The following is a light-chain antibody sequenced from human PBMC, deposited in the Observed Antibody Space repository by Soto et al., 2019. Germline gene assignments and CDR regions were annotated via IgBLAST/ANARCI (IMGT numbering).Light chain of an antibody. Sequence: EIVMTQSPATLSVSPGERATLSCRASQSFSSNLAWYQQKPGQAPRRLLYGASTRATGIPARFSGSGSGREFSAKISSMQPEDFAVYYCQHYNNWHPWTFDQGNKVEIK. J-gene: IGKJ1*01. CDR1: QSFSSN. V-gene: IGKV3-15*01. CDR3: QHYNNWHPWT. CDR2: GAS.